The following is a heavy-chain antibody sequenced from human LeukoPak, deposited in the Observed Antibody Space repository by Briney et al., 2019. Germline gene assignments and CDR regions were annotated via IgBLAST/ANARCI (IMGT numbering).Heavy chain of an antibody. D-gene: IGHD6-6*01. CDR1: GGSISRYY. J-gene: IGHJ4*02. V-gene: IGHV4-59*08. CDR2: IYYSGST. CDR3: ARYSSSSLGARGFDY. Sequence: SETLSLTCTVSGGSISRYYWNWIRQPPGKGLEWIGYIYYSGSTNYNPSLNSRVTISVDTSKNQFSLKLSSVTAADTAVYYCARYSSSSLGARGFDYWGQGILVTVSS.